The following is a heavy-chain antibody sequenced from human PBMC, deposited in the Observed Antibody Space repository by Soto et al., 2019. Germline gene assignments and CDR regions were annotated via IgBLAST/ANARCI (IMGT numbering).Heavy chain of an antibody. Sequence: GASVKVSCKASGGTFSSYTISWVRQAPGQGLEWMGRIIPILGIANYAQKFQGRVTITADKSTSTAYMELSSLRSEDTAVYYCARDFPSQDIVVVPAASDAFDIWGQGTMVTVSS. CDR3: ARDFPSQDIVVVPAASDAFDI. V-gene: IGHV1-69*04. J-gene: IGHJ3*02. D-gene: IGHD2-2*01. CDR1: GGTFSSYT. CDR2: IIPILGIA.